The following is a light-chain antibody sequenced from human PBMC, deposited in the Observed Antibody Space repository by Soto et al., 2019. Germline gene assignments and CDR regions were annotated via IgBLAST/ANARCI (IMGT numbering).Light chain of an antibody. CDR2: DVS. CDR3: CSYAGSYTSDVV. V-gene: IGLV2-11*01. CDR1: SSDVGGYNY. J-gene: IGLJ2*01. Sequence: QSALTQPRSVSGSPGQSVTISCTGTSSDVGGYNYVSWYQQHPGKAPKLMIYDVSKRPSGVPDRFSGSKSGNTASLTISGLQAEDEPDYYCCSYAGSYTSDVVFGGGTKLTVL.